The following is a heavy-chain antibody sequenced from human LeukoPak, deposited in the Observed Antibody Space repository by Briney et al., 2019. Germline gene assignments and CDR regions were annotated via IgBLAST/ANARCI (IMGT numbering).Heavy chain of an antibody. J-gene: IGHJ4*02. D-gene: IGHD2-2*02. CDR1: GGTFSSYA. V-gene: IGHV1-69*05. CDR3: AGHTYCSSTSCYRALVY. CDR2: IIPIFGTA. Sequence: SVKVSCKASGGTFSSYAINWVRQAPGQGLEWMGGIIPIFGTANYAQKFQGRVTITTDESTSTAYMELSSLRSEDTAVYYCAGHTYCSSTSCYRALVYWGQGTLVTVSS.